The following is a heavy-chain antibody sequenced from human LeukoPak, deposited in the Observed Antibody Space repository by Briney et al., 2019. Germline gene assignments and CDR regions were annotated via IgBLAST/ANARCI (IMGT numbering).Heavy chain of an antibody. CDR1: GFTFSSYS. CDR2: ISSSSSTI. D-gene: IGHD6-25*01. J-gene: IGHJ4*02. CDR3: ARGRRPLDY. Sequence: PGGSLRLSCAASGFTFSSYSMNWVRQAPGKGLEWVSYISSSSSTIYYADSVKGRFTISRDNAKNSLYLQMNSLRAEDTAVYYCARGRRPLDYWGQGTLVTVSS. V-gene: IGHV3-48*01.